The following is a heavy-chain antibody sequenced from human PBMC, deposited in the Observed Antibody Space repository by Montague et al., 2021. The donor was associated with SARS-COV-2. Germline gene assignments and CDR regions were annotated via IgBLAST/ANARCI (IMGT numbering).Heavy chain of an antibody. D-gene: IGHD3-22*01. V-gene: IGHV4-39*02. CDR2: IYYTGNT. Sequence: SETLSLTCTVSGGSITNNIDYWAWIRQPPGKGLEWIGSIYYTGNTYYNPSLKSRVTISVVTSKNHFTLKLSSVTAAETAVYYCARLKRYFDSSGSPSAFDFWGQGIKVTASS. CDR1: GGSITNNIDY. CDR3: ARLKRYFDSSGSPSAFDF. J-gene: IGHJ3*01.